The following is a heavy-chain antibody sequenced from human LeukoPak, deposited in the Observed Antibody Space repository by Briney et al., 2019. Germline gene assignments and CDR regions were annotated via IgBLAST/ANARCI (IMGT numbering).Heavy chain of an antibody. CDR3: ARDYTARGVTTDY. CDR1: GYTFTSYD. CDR2: MNPNSGNT. Sequence: ASVKVSCKASGYTFTSYDINWVRQATGQGLEWMGWMNPNSGNTGYAQKFQGRVTMTRNTSISTAYMELRSLRSDDTAVYYCARDYTARGVTTDYWGQGTLVTVSS. V-gene: IGHV1-8*01. J-gene: IGHJ4*02. D-gene: IGHD3-10*01.